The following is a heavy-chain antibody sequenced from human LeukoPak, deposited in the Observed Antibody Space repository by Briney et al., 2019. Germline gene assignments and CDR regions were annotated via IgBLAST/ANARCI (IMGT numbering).Heavy chain of an antibody. J-gene: IGHJ6*03. CDR3: ARGPPGLARIAAAGLVYYYYMDV. V-gene: IGHV4-34*01. Sequence: PSETLSLTCAVYGGSFIGYYWSWIRQPPGKGLEWIGEINHSGSTNYNPSLKSRVTISVDTSKNQFSLKLSSVTAADTAVYYCARGPPGLARIAAAGLVYYYYMDVWGKGTTVTVSS. CDR1: GGSFIGYY. D-gene: IGHD6-13*01. CDR2: INHSGST.